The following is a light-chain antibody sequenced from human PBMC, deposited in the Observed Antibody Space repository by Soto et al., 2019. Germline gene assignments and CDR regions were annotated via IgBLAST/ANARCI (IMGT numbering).Light chain of an antibody. J-gene: IGKJ1*01. Sequence: EIVMTQSPATLSVSPGERATLSCRASQSVSSNLAWHQQKPGQAPRSLMYDASTRASGIPDRFSGSGSGTDFTLTISRLEPEDSAVYYCQQYGSSPWTFGQGTKVDI. CDR3: QQYGSSPWT. V-gene: IGKV3-20*01. CDR1: QSVSSN. CDR2: DAS.